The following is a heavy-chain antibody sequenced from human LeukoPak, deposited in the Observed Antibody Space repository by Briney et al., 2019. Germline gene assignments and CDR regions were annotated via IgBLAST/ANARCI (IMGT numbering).Heavy chain of an antibody. V-gene: IGHV4-34*01. CDR3: ARGVNSAFDI. D-gene: IGHD4-23*01. CDR2: ISHSGST. J-gene: IGHJ3*02. CDR1: GGSFSGYY. Sequence: PSETLSLTCAVYGGSFSGYYWSWIRQPPGKGLEWIGEISHSGSTNYNPSLKSRVTISVDTSKNQFSLKLSSVTAADTAVYYCARGVNSAFDIWGQGTMVTVSS.